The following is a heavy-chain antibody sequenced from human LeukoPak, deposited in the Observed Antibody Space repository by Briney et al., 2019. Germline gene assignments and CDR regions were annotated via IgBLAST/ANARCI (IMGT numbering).Heavy chain of an antibody. CDR1: GFTFSSYG. V-gene: IGHV3-30*02. J-gene: IGHJ6*03. CDR3: AKTGTTTVYYMDV. CDR2: IRYDGSNK. D-gene: IGHD4-17*01. Sequence: GGSLRLSCAASGFTFSSYGMHWVRQAPGKGLEWVAFIRYDGSNKYYADSVKGRFTISRDNSKNTLYLQMNSLRAEDTAVYYCAKTGTTTVYYMDVWGKGTTVTISS.